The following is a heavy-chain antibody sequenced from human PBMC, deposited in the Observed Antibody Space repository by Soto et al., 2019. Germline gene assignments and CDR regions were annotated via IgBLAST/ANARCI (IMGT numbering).Heavy chain of an antibody. Sequence: GGSMRLSCAASGLTFSSYWMHWVRQPPGEGLVWVSRINSDGSSTSYADSVKGRFTISRDNAKNTLYLQMNSLRAEDTAVYYCARVGAATENYYYGMDVWGQGTTVTVSS. D-gene: IGHD1-26*01. CDR1: GLTFSSYW. CDR2: INSDGSST. J-gene: IGHJ6*02. CDR3: ARVGAATENYYYGMDV. V-gene: IGHV3-74*01.